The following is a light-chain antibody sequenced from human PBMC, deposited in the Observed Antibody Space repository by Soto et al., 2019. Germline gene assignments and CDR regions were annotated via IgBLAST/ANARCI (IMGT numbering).Light chain of an antibody. CDR1: QSLQHSNGYNY. Sequence: DIVMTQSPLSLPVTPGEPASISCRSSQSLQHSNGYNYLDWYFQKPGQSPQLLIHLASNRASGVPVRFSGSGSGTDFTRNISSVEAEDVGLYYCMQGVQMPPITFGQGTRLEIK. CDR2: LAS. CDR3: MQGVQMPPIT. J-gene: IGKJ5*01. V-gene: IGKV2-28*01.